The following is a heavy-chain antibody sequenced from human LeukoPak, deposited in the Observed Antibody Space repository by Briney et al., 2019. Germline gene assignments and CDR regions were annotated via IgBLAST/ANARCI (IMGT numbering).Heavy chain of an antibody. J-gene: IGHJ6*03. CDR3: ARSSFADIVVVPAAILTYYYYYYMDV. CDR2: IKQDGSEK. D-gene: IGHD2-2*02. CDR1: GFTFSSYW. Sequence: GGSLRLSCAASGFTFSSYWMIWVRQAPGKGLEWVANIKQDGSEKYYVDSVKGRFTISRDNAKNSLYLQMNSLRAEDTAVYYCARSSFADIVVVPAAILTYYYYYYMDVWGKGTTVTVSS. V-gene: IGHV3-7*01.